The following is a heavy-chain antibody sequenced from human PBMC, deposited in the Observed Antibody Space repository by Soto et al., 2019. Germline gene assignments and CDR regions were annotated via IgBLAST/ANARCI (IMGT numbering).Heavy chain of an antibody. CDR3: ATIIIPGTRHTDLDP. V-gene: IGHV4-39*01. CDR2: VYYVWSP. CDR1: GGSIGSVENY. J-gene: IGHJ5*02. Sequence: SETLSLTCSVSGGSIGSVENYWAWIRQAPGKGLEWIGSVYYVWSPFYNPSLKSRVTMSIDTTKHQFSLNLTSVTATDTAVYSCATIIIPGTRHTDLDPRGQGISVTVSS.